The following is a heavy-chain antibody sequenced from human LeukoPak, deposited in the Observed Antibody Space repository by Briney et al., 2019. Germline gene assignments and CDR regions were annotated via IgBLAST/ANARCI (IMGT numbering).Heavy chain of an antibody. CDR3: AHNDFWSGCYPLY. CDR1: GGTFSSYA. J-gene: IGHJ4*02. D-gene: IGHD3-3*01. V-gene: IGHV1-69*13. CDR2: IIPIFGTA. Sequence: SVKVSCKASGGTFSSYAISWVRQAPGQGLEWMGGIIPIFGTANYAQKFQGRVTITADESTSTAYMELSSLRSEETALYYCAHNDFWSGCYPLYWGQGTLVTVSS.